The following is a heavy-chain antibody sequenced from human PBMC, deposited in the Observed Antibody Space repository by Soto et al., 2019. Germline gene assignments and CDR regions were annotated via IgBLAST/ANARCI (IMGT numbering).Heavy chain of an antibody. Sequence: EVQLPESGGGLVQPGGSLTLSCEDSGFFFSNYAMSWVRHAPAKGLERVAIISGSGSTTYYADSVRGRFAIARDNSKNTLDLPMNSLRAEDTAIFYCAKERVRNYDWYGVDVLGQGTTVTFS. CDR2: ISGSGSTT. J-gene: IGHJ6*02. D-gene: IGHD3-9*01. CDR3: AKERVRNYDWYGVDV. CDR1: GFFFSNYA. V-gene: IGHV3-23*01.